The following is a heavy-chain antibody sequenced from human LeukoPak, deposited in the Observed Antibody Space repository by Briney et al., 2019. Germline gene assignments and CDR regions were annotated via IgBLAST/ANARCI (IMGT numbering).Heavy chain of an antibody. CDR1: GFTFSSYA. V-gene: IGHV3-23*01. D-gene: IGHD6-19*01. CDR2: ISGSGGCT. Sequence: GGSLRLSCAASGFTFSSYAMSWVRQAPGKGLEWVSAISGSGGCTYYADSVKGRFTISRDNSKNTLYLQMNSLRAEDTAVYYCAKDPAGWFYFDYWGQGTLVTVSS. CDR3: AKDPAGWFYFDY. J-gene: IGHJ4*02.